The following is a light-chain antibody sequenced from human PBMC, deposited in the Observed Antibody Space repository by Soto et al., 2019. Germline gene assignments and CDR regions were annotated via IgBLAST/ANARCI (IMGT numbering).Light chain of an antibody. CDR1: QSVSSN. V-gene: IGKV3-15*01. Sequence: EIVMTQSPATLSVSPGERATLSCRASQSVSSNLAWYQQKPGQGPRLLIYGASTRATGIPARFSGSGSGTEFPLTISSLQSEDFAVYYCQQYNNWPLTFGGGSKVEIK. CDR3: QQYNNWPLT. J-gene: IGKJ4*01. CDR2: GAS.